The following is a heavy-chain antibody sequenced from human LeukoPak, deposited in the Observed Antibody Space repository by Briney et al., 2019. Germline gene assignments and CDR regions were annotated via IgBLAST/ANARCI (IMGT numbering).Heavy chain of an antibody. J-gene: IGHJ6*03. CDR2: IRGNGGRT. CDR3: AKVGFPPLAENVLRYFDWLTSYYMDV. CDR1: GFTFSSYA. Sequence: PGGSLRLSCAASGFTFSSYAMSWVRQAPGKGLEWVSTIRGNGGRTYYADSVKGRFTISRDNAKNTLYLQMNSLRAEDTAVYYCAKVGFPPLAENVLRYFDWLTSYYMDVWGKGTTVTVSS. D-gene: IGHD3-9*01. V-gene: IGHV3-23*01.